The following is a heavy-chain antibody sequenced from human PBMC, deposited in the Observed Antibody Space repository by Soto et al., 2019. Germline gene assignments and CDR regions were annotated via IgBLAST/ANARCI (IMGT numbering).Heavy chain of an antibody. CDR3: GRRKLSGSPAEYFFYYGVDV. V-gene: IGHV3-30*03. CDR2: ISYDGSNR. CDR1: GLNSRAFGAYG. Sequence: QPGGSLRLSCEVSGLNSRAFGAYGMHWVRQAPGKGLEWVAVISYDGSNRYYSESLKGRFTISRDNSKSTLYLQISSLRVEDTAVYYCGRRKLSGSPAEYFFYYGVDVWGQGATVTVSS. J-gene: IGHJ6*02. D-gene: IGHD3-3*01.